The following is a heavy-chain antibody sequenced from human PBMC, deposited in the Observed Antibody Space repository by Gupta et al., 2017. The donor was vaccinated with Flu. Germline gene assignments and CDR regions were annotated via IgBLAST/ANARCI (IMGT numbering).Heavy chain of an antibody. D-gene: IGHD6-19*01. CDR3: TRDWGSGLYSLSVY. V-gene: IGHV3-49*04. Sequence: QMVESGGGLVQPGQSLRLSCTTYGFNFGEYAMNWVRQAPGKGLEWVGFIRSEPYGGTTEYAASVKGRFTISRDNSKRIAYLQINSLETEDTAYYFCTRDWGSGLYSLSVYWGQGTLVTVSS. CDR1: GFNFGEYA. J-gene: IGHJ4*02. CDR2: IRSEPYGGTT.